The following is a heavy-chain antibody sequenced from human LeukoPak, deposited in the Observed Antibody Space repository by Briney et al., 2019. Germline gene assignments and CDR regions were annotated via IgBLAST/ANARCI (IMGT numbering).Heavy chain of an antibody. V-gene: IGHV3-7*01. CDR2: INEDVREK. D-gene: IGHD6-19*01. J-gene: IGHJ4*02. CDR3: ARDSGRFGLEY. Sequence: GGSLRLSCAAPGFTSRSSWMSWVRQPPGKGLEWVASINEDVREKYYVNSGKGGFTSARDNARNSLYVQMNSLGVEDTAFYYCARDSGRFGLEYWGQGLLVTVSS. CDR1: GFTSRSSW.